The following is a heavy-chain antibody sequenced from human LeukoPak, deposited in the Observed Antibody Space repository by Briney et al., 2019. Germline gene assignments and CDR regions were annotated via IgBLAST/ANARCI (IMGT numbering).Heavy chain of an antibody. V-gene: IGHV3-23*01. Sequence: PGGSLRLSCAASGFTFSSYAMSWVRQAPGKGLEWVSAISGSGGSTYYADSVKGRFTISRDNAKNSLYLQMNSLRAEDTAVYYCASPPLMAAAGTSDYWGQGTLVTVSS. CDR1: GFTFSSYA. J-gene: IGHJ4*02. CDR3: ASPPLMAAAGTSDY. D-gene: IGHD6-13*01. CDR2: ISGSGGST.